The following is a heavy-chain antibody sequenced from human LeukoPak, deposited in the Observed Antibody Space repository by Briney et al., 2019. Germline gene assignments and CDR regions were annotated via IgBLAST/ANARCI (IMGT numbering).Heavy chain of an antibody. V-gene: IGHV3-21*01. J-gene: IGHJ3*02. CDR2: ISSSSIYI. Sequence: GGSLRLSCAASGFSFSSYSMNWNRQAPGKGLEWVSSISSSSIYIYYADSVKGRFTISRDNAKNSLYLQMNSLRAEDTAVYYCARDWVAAAANDAFNIWGQGTMVTVSS. D-gene: IGHD6-13*01. CDR3: ARDWVAAAANDAFNI. CDR1: GFSFSSYS.